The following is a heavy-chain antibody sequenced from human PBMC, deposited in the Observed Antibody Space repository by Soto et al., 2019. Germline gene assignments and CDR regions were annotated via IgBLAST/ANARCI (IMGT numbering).Heavy chain of an antibody. V-gene: IGHV3-23*01. Sequence: GGSLSLSCAASGFTLSNFAMSWVRQAPGKGLEWVSTISKSGGSTYYADSVKGRFTISRDNSKNTLFLQINSLRAEDTAIYYCAKDPPTTGTTFDYWGQGTLVTVSS. CDR1: GFTLSNFA. D-gene: IGHD1-1*01. CDR2: ISKSGGST. CDR3: AKDPPTTGTTFDY. J-gene: IGHJ4*02.